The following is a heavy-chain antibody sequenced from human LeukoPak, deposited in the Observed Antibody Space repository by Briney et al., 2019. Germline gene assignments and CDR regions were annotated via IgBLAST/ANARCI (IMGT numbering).Heavy chain of an antibody. V-gene: IGHV3-74*01. J-gene: IGHJ6*04. CDR2: INSDGSTT. D-gene: IGHD2-2*01. CDR1: GFTFSNYW. Sequence: GGSLRLSCAASGFTFSNYWMHWVRQAPGKGLVWVSRINSDGSTTSYADSVKGRSTISRDNAKNTLYLQMNRLRAEDTAVYYCARDYCSSTSCFPDVWGKGTTVTVSS. CDR3: ARDYCSSTSCFPDV.